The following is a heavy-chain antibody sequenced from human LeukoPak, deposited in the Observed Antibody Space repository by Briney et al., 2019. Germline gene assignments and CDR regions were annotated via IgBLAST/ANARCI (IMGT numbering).Heavy chain of an antibody. CDR2: ISSSSSYI. V-gene: IGHV3-21*01. CDR1: GFTFSSYS. CDR3: AREASIAARTAHFDY. Sequence: GESLKISCAASGFTFSSYSMNWVRQAPGKGLEWVSSISSSSSYIYYAASVKGRFTISRDNAKNSLYLQMNSLRAEDRAVYYCAREASIAARTAHFDYWGQGTLVTVSS. J-gene: IGHJ4*02. D-gene: IGHD6-6*01.